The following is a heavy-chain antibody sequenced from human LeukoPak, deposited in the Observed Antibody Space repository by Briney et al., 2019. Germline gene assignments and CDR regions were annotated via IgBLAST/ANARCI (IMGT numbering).Heavy chain of an antibody. CDR3: ARDSSGWYGGGFDY. V-gene: IGHV3-7*01. Sequence: GGSLRLSWAASGFTFSSYCMSWVRQAPGKGLEWVANIKQDGSEKYYVDSVKGRFTISRDNAKNSLYLQMNSLRAEDTAVYYCARDSSGWYGGGFDYWGQGTLVTVSS. D-gene: IGHD6-19*01. CDR2: IKQDGSEK. J-gene: IGHJ4*02. CDR1: GFTFSSYC.